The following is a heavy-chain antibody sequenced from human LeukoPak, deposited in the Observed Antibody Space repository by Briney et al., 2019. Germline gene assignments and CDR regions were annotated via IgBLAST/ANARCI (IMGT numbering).Heavy chain of an antibody. CDR2: INHSGRT. CDR3: ARDVVVVPAAIHYGMGV. V-gene: IGHV4-34*01. CDR1: GGSFSDYF. D-gene: IGHD2-2*01. J-gene: IGHJ6*02. Sequence: SETLSLTCAVYGGSFSDYFWGWIRQPPGKGLEWIGEINHSGRTYYNPSLKSRVTISVDTSKNQFSLNLSSVTAADTAVYYCARDVVVVPAAIHYGMGVWGQGTTVTVS.